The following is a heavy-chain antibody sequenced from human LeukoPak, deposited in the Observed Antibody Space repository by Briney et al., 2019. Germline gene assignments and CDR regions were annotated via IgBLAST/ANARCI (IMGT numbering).Heavy chain of an antibody. V-gene: IGHV4-34*01. CDR2: INQSGNTNYNPT. CDR3: ARGRRRVTMIVVVINTARLGYYMDV. D-gene: IGHD3-22*01. J-gene: IGHJ6*03. CDR1: GGSLSGYY. Sequence: SETLSLTCAVDGGSLSGYYWSWIRQPPGKGLEWIGEINQSGNTNYNPTNYNPSLKSRGTISVDTSKNQFSLKLSSVTAADTAVYYCARGRRRVTMIVVVINTARLGYYMDVWGKGTTVTVSS.